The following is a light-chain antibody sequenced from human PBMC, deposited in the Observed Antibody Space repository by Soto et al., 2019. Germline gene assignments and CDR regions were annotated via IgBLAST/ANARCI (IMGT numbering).Light chain of an antibody. CDR3: QQYGSFPFS. V-gene: IGKV3-20*01. J-gene: IGKJ2*01. CDR2: HAS. CDR1: QVVSSSY. Sequence: PGESATLSCTANQVVSSSYLAGYQQKPGQAPRLLIYHASDRAIGIPDRFSGSGSGTDFTLTITRLEPEDFALFYCQQYGSFPFSFGQGTKLEIK.